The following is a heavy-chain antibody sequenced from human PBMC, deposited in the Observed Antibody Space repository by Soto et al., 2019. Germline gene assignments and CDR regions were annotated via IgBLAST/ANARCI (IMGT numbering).Heavy chain of an antibody. CDR2: IAASRITT. J-gene: IGHJ4*02. V-gene: IGHV3-23*01. CDR3: AKITALSATGY. CDR1: GLTFVAYA. Sequence: GRPMRLRYDASGLTFVAYAIPWVRTAPGKALEWVSSIAASRITTYYAASVKGRFTISRDNSKNTLNLQMNSLRADDTALYYCAKITALSATGYWGQGTLVTVSS. D-gene: IGHD2-15*01.